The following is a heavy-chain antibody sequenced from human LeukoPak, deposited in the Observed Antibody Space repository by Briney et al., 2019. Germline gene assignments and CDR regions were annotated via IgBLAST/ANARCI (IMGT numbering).Heavy chain of an antibody. J-gene: IGHJ4*02. Sequence: ASVKVSCKASGGTFSSYAISWVRQAPGQGLEWMGWISAYNGNTNYAQKLQGRVTMTTDTSTSTAYMELRSLRSDDTAVYYCARDQASTYYDFWSGSAGDYFNYWGQGTLVTVSS. CDR2: ISAYNGNT. CDR3: ARDQASTYYDFWSGSAGDYFNY. D-gene: IGHD3-3*01. CDR1: GGTFSSYA. V-gene: IGHV1-18*01.